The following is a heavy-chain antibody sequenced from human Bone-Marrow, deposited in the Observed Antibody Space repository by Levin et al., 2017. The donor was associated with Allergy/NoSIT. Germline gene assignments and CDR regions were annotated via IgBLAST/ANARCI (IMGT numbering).Heavy chain of an antibody. CDR3: ATDSKGYPMIKHAFDI. Sequence: ASVKVSCKVSGYTLTELSMHWVRQAPGKGLEWMGGFDPEDGETIYAQKFQGRVTMTEDTSTDTAYMELSSLRSEDTAVYYCATDSKGYPMIKHAFDIWGQGTMVTVSS. V-gene: IGHV1-24*01. CDR2: FDPEDGET. CDR1: GYTLTELS. D-gene: IGHD6-13*01. J-gene: IGHJ3*02.